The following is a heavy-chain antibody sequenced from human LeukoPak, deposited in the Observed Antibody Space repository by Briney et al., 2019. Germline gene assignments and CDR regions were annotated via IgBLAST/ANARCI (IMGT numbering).Heavy chain of an antibody. V-gene: IGHV3-74*01. CDR2: INTDGSST. D-gene: IGHD2-2*01. CDR1: GFTFSSYW. Sequence: PGGSLRLSCAASGFTFSSYWMHWVRQAPGKGLVWVSRINTDGSSTSSADSVKGRFTISRDNAKNTLYLQMNSLRVEDTAVYYCVELGSSTSDLWGQGTLVTVSS. CDR3: VELGSSTSDL. J-gene: IGHJ5*02.